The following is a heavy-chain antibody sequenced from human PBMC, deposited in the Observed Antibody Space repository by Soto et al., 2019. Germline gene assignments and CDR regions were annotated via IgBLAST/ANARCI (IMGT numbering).Heavy chain of an antibody. Sequence: QVQLVQSGAEVKKPGASVKVSCKASGYTFTSYAMHWVRQAPGQRLEWMGWINAGNGNTNYSQKFQGRVTITRDTSRSTDYMERISLGSHDTAGYHCAGGPGSGCNTYLAYWGQGTLVTVS. V-gene: IGHV1-3*01. CDR3: AGGPGSGCNTYLAY. D-gene: IGHD3-10*01. CDR1: GYTFTSYA. J-gene: IGHJ4*02. CDR2: INAGNGNT.